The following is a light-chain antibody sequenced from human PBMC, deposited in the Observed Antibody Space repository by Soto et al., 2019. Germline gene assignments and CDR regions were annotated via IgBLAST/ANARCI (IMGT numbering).Light chain of an antibody. Sequence: EIVMTQSPATLSVSPGERATLSCRASQSVSSNLAWYQQKPGQAPRLLIYGASTRATGIPARFSGSGSGTEFTLTISSLQYEDFALYYCQQYNNWPFTFGPGTKVDIK. CDR2: GAS. J-gene: IGKJ3*01. CDR1: QSVSSN. CDR3: QQYNNWPFT. V-gene: IGKV3-15*01.